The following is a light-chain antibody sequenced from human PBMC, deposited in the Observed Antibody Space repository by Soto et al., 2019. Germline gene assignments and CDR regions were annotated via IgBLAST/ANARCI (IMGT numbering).Light chain of an antibody. J-gene: IGLJ2*01. CDR3: SSYAGSNNFV. Sequence: QSALTQPPSASGSPGQSVTISCTGTSSDVGGYNYVSWYQQHPGKAPKLMIYEVSKRPSGVPDRFSGSKSGNTASLTVSGXXXXXXXXXXCSSYAGSNNFVFGGGTKLTVL. V-gene: IGLV2-8*01. CDR2: EVS. CDR1: SSDVGGYNY.